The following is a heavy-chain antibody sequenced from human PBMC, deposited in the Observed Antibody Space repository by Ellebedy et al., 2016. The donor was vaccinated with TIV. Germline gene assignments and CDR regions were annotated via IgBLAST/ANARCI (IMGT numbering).Heavy chain of an antibody. CDR1: GVSVNNELYS. Sequence: GSLRLXXAVSGVSVNNELYSWTWIRQPPGKGLEWIGYVSHGGGAYYNPSLKSRVTISQDTSKNQFSLKLSSVTAADTAVYYCASQGGDYGGLGYFDNWGQGALVTVSS. J-gene: IGHJ4*02. D-gene: IGHD4-23*01. CDR2: VSHGGGA. V-gene: IGHV4-61*01. CDR3: ASQGGDYGGLGYFDN.